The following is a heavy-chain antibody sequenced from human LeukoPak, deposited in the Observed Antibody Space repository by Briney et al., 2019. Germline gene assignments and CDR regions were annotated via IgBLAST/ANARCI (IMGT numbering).Heavy chain of an antibody. Sequence: GGSLRLSCAASGFTFSKYWMLWVRQAPGKGLESVSRINTDGTVTTYADSVKGRFTVSRDNADNTMFLQMNSVRDEDTAVYYCARVGVNVLRFLEWPLAWFDPWGQGTLVTVSS. CDR3: ARVGVNVLRFLEWPLAWFDP. V-gene: IGHV3-74*01. CDR2: INTDGTVT. J-gene: IGHJ5*02. D-gene: IGHD3-3*01. CDR1: GFTFSKYW.